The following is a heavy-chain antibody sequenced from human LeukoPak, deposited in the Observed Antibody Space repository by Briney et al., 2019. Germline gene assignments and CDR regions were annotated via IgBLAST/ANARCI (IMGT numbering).Heavy chain of an antibody. CDR1: GFTFSNAW. V-gene: IGHV3-15*01. CDR3: TTVRWRYSGSQKTDDAFDI. D-gene: IGHD1-26*01. Sequence: PGGSLRLSCAASGFTFSNAWMSWVRQAPGKGLEWVGRIKSKTDGGTTDYAAPVKGRFTISRDDSKNTLYLQMNSLKTEDTAVYYCTTVRWRYSGSQKTDDAFDIWGQGTIVTVSS. J-gene: IGHJ3*02. CDR2: IKSKTDGGTT.